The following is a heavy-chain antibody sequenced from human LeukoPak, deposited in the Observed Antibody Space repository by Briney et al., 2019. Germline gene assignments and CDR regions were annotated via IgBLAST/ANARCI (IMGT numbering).Heavy chain of an antibody. Sequence: SETLSLTCAVYGGSFSGYYWSWIRQPPGKGLEWVGEINHSGSTNYNPSLKSPVTISVGTSKNQFSLKLSSVTAADTAVYYCAGSYPSSTSCYDYWGQGTLVTVSS. CDR1: GGSFSGYY. CDR2: INHSGST. CDR3: AGSYPSSTSCYDY. D-gene: IGHD2-2*01. V-gene: IGHV4-34*01. J-gene: IGHJ4*02.